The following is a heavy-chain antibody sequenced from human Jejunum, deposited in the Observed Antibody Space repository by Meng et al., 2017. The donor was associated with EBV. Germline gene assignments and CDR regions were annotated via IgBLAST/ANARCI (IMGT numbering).Heavy chain of an antibody. CDR3: ARDKRGAGYCHDY. V-gene: IGHV3-20*01. CDR2: INWDGRRT. J-gene: IGHJ4*02. Sequence: EMQLAESGGGVVRPGGSLRLSCVASGFTLEDYGMNWVRQVPGKGLEWVATINWDGRRTGYADSVKGRFTISRDNAKNSLYLQMNSLGAEDTALYHCARDKRGAGYCHDYWGQGTLVTVSS. D-gene: IGHD2-2*03. CDR1: GFTLEDYG.